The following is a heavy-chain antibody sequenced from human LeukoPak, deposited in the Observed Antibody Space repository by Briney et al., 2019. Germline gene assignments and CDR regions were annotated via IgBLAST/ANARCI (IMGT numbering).Heavy chain of an antibody. CDR2: IIPIFGTA. Sequence: ASVKVSCKASGGTFSSYAISWVRQAPGQGLEWMGGIIPIFGTANYAQKFQGRVTITADESTSTAYMELSSLRSEDTAVYYCARTIRSGLAWFDPWGQGTLVTVSS. D-gene: IGHD3-3*01. CDR1: GGTFSSYA. CDR3: ARTIRSGLAWFDP. V-gene: IGHV1-69*13. J-gene: IGHJ5*02.